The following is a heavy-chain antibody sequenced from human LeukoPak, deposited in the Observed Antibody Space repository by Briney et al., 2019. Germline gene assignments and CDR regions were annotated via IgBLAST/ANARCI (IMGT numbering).Heavy chain of an antibody. CDR3: ARQEGATYYFDY. Sequence: GESLRISCKGSGYSFTSYWISWGRPMPGKGMEWMGRIDPSDSYTNYSPSFQGHVTISADKSISTAYLQWSSLKASDTAMYYCARQEGATYYFDYWGQGTLVTVSS. D-gene: IGHD1-26*01. V-gene: IGHV5-10-1*01. CDR1: GYSFTSYW. J-gene: IGHJ4*02. CDR2: IDPSDSYT.